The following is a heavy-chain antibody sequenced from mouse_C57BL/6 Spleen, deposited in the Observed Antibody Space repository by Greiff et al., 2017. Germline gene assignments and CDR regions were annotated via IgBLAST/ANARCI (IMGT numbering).Heavy chain of an antibody. Sequence: QVHVKQPGAELVKPGASVKMSCKASGYTFTSYWITWVKQRPGQGLEWIGDIYPGSGSTNYNEKFKGKATLTVDTSSSTAYMQHSSLTSEDSAVYYCARGYDYAMDYWGQGTSVTVSS. CDR3: ARGYDYAMDY. D-gene: IGHD2-10*02. V-gene: IGHV1-55*01. J-gene: IGHJ4*01. CDR1: GYTFTSYW. CDR2: IYPGSGST.